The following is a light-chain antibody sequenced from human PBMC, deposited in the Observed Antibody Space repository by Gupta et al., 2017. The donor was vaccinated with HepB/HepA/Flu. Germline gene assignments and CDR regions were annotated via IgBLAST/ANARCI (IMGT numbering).Light chain of an antibody. CDR2: SSS. Sequence: DIQMTQSPSSMSASVGDRVTITCRASQSIRNYSNWYQHKPGKAPKLLIYSSSTLQNEVPSRFSGSGSGTEFTLTISSLQPEYFAAYYCQQCLTTPITFGQGTRLELK. CDR1: QSIRNY. J-gene: IGKJ5*01. V-gene: IGKV1-39*01. CDR3: QQCLTTPIT.